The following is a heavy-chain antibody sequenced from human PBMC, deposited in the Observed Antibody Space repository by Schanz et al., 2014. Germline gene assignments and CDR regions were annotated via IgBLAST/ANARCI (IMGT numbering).Heavy chain of an antibody. Sequence: EVHLLESGGGLVPPGGSLRLSCAASGFNFSDYAMCWVRQAPGKGLEWVSGISGSGASTYYADSVRGRFTISRDNSKNTLYLQMNSLRAEDTAVYFCAKIERNEDWGQGTLVTVSS. CDR1: GFNFSDYA. J-gene: IGHJ4*02. CDR2: ISGSGAST. CDR3: AKIERNED. V-gene: IGHV3-23*01. D-gene: IGHD1-1*01.